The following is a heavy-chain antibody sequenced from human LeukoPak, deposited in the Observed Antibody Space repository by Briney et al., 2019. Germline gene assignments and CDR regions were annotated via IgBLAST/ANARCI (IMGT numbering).Heavy chain of an antibody. CDR3: ARVISSSWYGKWFDP. Sequence: ASVKVSCKASGYTFTCYYMHWVRQAPGQGGEGMGWINPNSGGTNYAQKFQGRVTMTRDTSISTAYMELSRLRSDDTAVYYCARVISSSWYGKWFDPWGQGTLVTVSS. D-gene: IGHD6-13*01. J-gene: IGHJ5*02. V-gene: IGHV1-2*02. CDR1: GYTFTCYY. CDR2: INPNSGGT.